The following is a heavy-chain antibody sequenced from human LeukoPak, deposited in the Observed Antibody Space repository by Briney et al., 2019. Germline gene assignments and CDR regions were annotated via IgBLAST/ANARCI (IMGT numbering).Heavy chain of an antibody. J-gene: IGHJ3*02. D-gene: IGHD2-15*01. CDR2: INHSGST. V-gene: IGHV4-39*07. CDR3: ARRIKAFVIWVVAATGAFDI. Sequence: SETLSLTCTVSGGSISSITYYWGWIRQPPGKGLEWIGEINHSGSTNYNPSLKSRVTISVDTSKNQFSLKLSSVTAADTAVYYCARRIKAFVIWVVAATGAFDIWGQGTMVTVSS. CDR1: GGSISSITYY.